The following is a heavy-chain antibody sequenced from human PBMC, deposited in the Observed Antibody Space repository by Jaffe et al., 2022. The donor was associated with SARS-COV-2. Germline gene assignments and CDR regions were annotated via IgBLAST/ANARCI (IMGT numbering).Heavy chain of an antibody. V-gene: IGHV3-21*01. Sequence: EVQLVESGGGLVKPGGSLRLSCAASGFTFSSYSMNWVRQAPGKGLEWVSSISSSSSYIYYADSVKGRFTISRDNAKNSLYLQMNSLRAEDTAVYYCARCASSTSCYVDYWGQGTLVTVSS. CDR1: GFTFSSYS. CDR3: ARCASSTSCYVDY. D-gene: IGHD2-2*01. CDR2: ISSSSSYI. J-gene: IGHJ4*02.